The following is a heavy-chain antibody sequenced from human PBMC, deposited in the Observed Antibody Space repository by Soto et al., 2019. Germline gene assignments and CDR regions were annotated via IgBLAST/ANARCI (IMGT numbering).Heavy chain of an antibody. V-gene: IGHV3-33*01. Sequence: QVQLVESGGGVVQPGRSLRLSCAASGFTFSSYGMHWVRQAPGKGLEWVAVIWYDGSNKYYADSVKGRFTISRDNSKNTLYLQMNSLRAEDAAVYYCARDHRGGVKGYFDYWGQGTLVTVSS. D-gene: IGHD3-3*01. CDR1: GFTFSSYG. CDR3: ARDHRGGVKGYFDY. CDR2: IWYDGSNK. J-gene: IGHJ4*02.